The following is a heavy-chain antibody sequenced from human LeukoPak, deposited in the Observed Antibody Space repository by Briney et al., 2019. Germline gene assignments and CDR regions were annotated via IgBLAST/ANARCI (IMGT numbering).Heavy chain of an antibody. CDR1: GGSISSYY. CDR3: AREGDSSSWENWFDP. V-gene: IGHV4-59*01. Sequence: SETLSLTCTVSGGSISSYYWSWIRQPPGKGLEWIGYIYYSGSTNYNPSLKSRVTISVDTSKNQFSLKLSSVTAADTAVYYCAREGDSSSWENWFDPWGQGTLVTVSS. J-gene: IGHJ5*02. D-gene: IGHD6-13*01. CDR2: IYYSGST.